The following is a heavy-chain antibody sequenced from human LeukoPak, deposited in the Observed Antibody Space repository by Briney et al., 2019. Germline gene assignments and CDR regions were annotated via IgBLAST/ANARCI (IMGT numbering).Heavy chain of an antibody. CDR1: GFSLSTSGVG. CDR3: AHTAWKY. D-gene: IGHD1-1*01. J-gene: IGHJ4*02. CDR2: IYWDDDK. Sequence: SGPTLVKPTQTLTLTCTFSGFSLSTSGVGVGWIRQPPGKALEWLALIYWDDDKRYSPSLKSRLTITKDTSKNQVVLTMTNVDPVDTATYYCAHTAWKYWGQGTLVTVSS. V-gene: IGHV2-5*02.